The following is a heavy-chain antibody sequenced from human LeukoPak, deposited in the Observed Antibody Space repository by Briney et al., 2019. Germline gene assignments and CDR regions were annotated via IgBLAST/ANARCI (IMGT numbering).Heavy chain of an antibody. J-gene: IGHJ4*02. V-gene: IGHV3-48*01. CDR1: GFTFSSYS. CDR2: ISSSSSTI. D-gene: IGHD3-10*01. CDR3: ARGTRMVRGVQDY. Sequence: PGGSLRLSCAASGFTFSSYSMNWVRQAPGKGLEWVSYISSSSSTIYYADSVKGRFTISRDNAKNSLYLQMNSLRAEDTAVYYCARGTRMVRGVQDYWGQGTLVTVSS.